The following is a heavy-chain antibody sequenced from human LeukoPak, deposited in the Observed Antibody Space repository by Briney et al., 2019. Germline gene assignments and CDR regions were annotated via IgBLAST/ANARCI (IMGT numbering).Heavy chain of an antibody. CDR1: EYTFTGYY. CDR2: IDPNTGDS. V-gene: IGHV1-2*02. J-gene: IGHJ1*01. D-gene: IGHD3-22*01. CDR3: ARGYYDSSDYEYFQH. Sequence: GASVKVSCKASEYTFTGYYIHWVRQAPGQGLEWMGWIDPNTGDSNYVQKFQGRVTMTRDTSIITAYMELSRLRSDDTAVYFCARGYYDSSDYEYFQHWGQGTLVTVSS.